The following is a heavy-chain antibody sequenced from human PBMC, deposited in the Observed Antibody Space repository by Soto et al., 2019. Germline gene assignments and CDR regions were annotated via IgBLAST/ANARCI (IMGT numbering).Heavy chain of an antibody. D-gene: IGHD3-3*01. CDR3: AKDSSITIFGVVIINWFDP. Sequence: GGSLRLSCAASGFTFSSYAMSWVRQAPGKGLEWVSAISGSGGSTYYADSVKGRFTISRDNSKNTLYLQMNSLRAEDTAVFYCAKDSSITIFGVVIINWFDPWGQGTLVTVSS. V-gene: IGHV3-23*01. J-gene: IGHJ5*02. CDR1: GFTFSSYA. CDR2: ISGSGGST.